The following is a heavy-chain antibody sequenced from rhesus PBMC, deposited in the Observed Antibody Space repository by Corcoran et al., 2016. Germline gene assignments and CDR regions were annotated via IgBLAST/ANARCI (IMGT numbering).Heavy chain of an antibody. D-gene: IGHD1-44*02. V-gene: IGHV4S9*01. J-gene: IGHJ4*01. Sequence: QVQLQESGPGLVKPSETLSLTCAVSGGSISDNYYWNWIRQPPGQGLEVIGNTYGISANTYYNPSPKSRVTISTDTSKNQFFLNLRSVTAADTAVYCCARVPGSYTDYWGQGVLVTVSS. CDR2: TYGISANT. CDR3: ARVPGSYTDY. CDR1: GGSISDNYY.